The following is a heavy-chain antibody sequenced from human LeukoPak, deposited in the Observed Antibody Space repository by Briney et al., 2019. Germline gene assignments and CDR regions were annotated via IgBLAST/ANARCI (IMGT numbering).Heavy chain of an antibody. Sequence: SQTLSLTCTVSGDSISSGSYYWSWIRQPAGEGLEWIGRIYSSGRTHYSPSLKSRVAISVDTSKNRFSLKLSSVTAADTAVYYCARVYYSSSYDYWYFDLWGRGTLVTVSS. CDR3: ARVYYSSSYDYWYFDL. CDR1: GDSISSGSYY. J-gene: IGHJ2*01. CDR2: IYSSGRT. D-gene: IGHD6-13*01. V-gene: IGHV4-61*02.